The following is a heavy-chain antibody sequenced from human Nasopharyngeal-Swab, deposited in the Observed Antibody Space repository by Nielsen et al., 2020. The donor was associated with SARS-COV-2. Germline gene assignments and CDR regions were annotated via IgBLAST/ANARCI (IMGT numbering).Heavy chain of an antibody. J-gene: IGHJ6*03. CDR2: IYHSGST. CDR1: GYSISSGYY. V-gene: IGHV4-38-2*01. D-gene: IGHD3/OR15-3a*01. Sequence: GSLRLSCAVSGYSISSGYYWGWIRQPPGKGLEWIGSIYHSGSTYYNPSLKSRVTISVDTSKNQFSLKLSSVTAADTAVYYCARRYGGWTGSHYYYMDVWGKGTTVTVSS. CDR3: ARRYGGWTGSHYYYMDV.